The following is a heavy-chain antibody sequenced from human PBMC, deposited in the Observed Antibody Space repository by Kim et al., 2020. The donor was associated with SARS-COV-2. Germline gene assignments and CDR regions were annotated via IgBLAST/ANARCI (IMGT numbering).Heavy chain of an antibody. D-gene: IGHD6-19*01. CDR3: AKALEGSLAGAGSD. CDR2: ISGSGGST. V-gene: IGHV3-23*01. CDR1: GFTFSSYA. J-gene: IGHJ4*02. Sequence: GGSLRLSCAASGFTFSSYAMSWVRQAPGKGLEWVSAISGSGGSTYYADSVKGRFTISRDNSKNTLYLQMNSLRAEDTAVYYCAKALEGSLAGAGSDWGQGTLVTVSS.